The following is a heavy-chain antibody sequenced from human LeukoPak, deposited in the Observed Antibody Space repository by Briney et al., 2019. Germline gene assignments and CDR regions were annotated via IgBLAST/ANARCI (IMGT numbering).Heavy chain of an antibody. CDR3: ASSYSGYHY. J-gene: IGHJ4*02. D-gene: IGHD5-12*01. V-gene: IGHV1-69*10. Sequence: GASVKVSCKAFGGTFRRNDLTWVRQAPGQGLEWMGGFIPNLNIAHYAQKFKARVTITADEFTTTAYMELRSLRSEDTAVYYCASSYSGYHYWGQGTLVTVSS. CDR2: FIPNLNIA. CDR1: GGTFRRND.